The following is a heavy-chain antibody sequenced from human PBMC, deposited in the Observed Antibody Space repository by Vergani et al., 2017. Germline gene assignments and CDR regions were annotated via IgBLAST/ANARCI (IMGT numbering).Heavy chain of an antibody. CDR1: GGTFSSYT. Sequence: QVQLVQSGAEVKKPGSSVKVSCKASGGTFSSYTISWVRQAPGQGLEWMGRIIPILGIANYAQKFQGRVTITAVKSTSTAYMELSSLRSEDTAVYYCAREVCSGGSCYGADHWGQGTLVTVSS. V-gene: IGHV1-69*08. J-gene: IGHJ4*02. D-gene: IGHD2-15*01. CDR3: AREVCSGGSCYGADH. CDR2: IIPILGIA.